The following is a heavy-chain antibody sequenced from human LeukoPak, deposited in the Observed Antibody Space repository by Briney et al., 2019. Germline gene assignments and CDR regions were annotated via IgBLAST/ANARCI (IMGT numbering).Heavy chain of an antibody. CDR1: GITFSYYA. D-gene: IGHD2-15*01. J-gene: IGHJ4*02. CDR3: AKGRGYCTGGSCYSDY. V-gene: IGHV3-23*01. Sequence: GGSLRLSCTASGITFSYYAMSWVRQAPGKGLEWVSTISGSDGSTYYADSVKGRFTISRDNSKNTLYLQMNSLRVEDTAIYYCAKGRGYCTGGSCYSDYWGQGTLVTVSS. CDR2: ISGSDGST.